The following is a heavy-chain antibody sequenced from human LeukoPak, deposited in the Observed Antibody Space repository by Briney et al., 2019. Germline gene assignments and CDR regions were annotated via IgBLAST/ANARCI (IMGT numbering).Heavy chain of an antibody. CDR1: GFTFSSSG. Sequence: PGGSLRLSCAASGFTFSSSGMHWVRQAPGRGLEWVAFIQHDGTKTYYADSVKGRFTISRDSSENTLYLQMSILRTDDTAVYYCAKGAFVRLGELSPHWGQGTLVTVSS. D-gene: IGHD3-16*02. CDR3: AKGAFVRLGELSPH. V-gene: IGHV3-30*02. CDR2: IQHDGTKT. J-gene: IGHJ4*02.